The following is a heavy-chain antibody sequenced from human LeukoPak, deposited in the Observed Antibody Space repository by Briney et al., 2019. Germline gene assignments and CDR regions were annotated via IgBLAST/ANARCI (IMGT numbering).Heavy chain of an antibody. CDR3: ARDGTSSSSPDYYYYYGMDV. CDR2: ISAYNGNT. V-gene: IGHV1-18*01. Sequence: ASVKVSCKASGYTFTSYGISWVRQAPGQGLEWMGWISAYNGNTNYAQKLQGRVTMTTDTSTSTAYMELRSLRSDDTVVYYCARDGTSSSSPDYYYYYGMDVWGQGTTVTVSS. D-gene: IGHD6-6*01. J-gene: IGHJ6*02. CDR1: GYTFTSYG.